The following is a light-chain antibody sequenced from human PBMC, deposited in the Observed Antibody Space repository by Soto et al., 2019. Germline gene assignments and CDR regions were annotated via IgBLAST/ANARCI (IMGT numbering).Light chain of an antibody. V-gene: IGKV3-20*01. CDR3: QQYGSSPLT. CDR1: QSVYSDF. Sequence: IVLTQSPGTLSLSPGERATLSCRASQSVYSDFLAWYQHKPGQAPRLLIYGASSRSTGIPDRCSGSGSGTDFTLTISRLEPEDFAVYYCQQYGSSPLTFGGGTKVEIK. CDR2: GAS. J-gene: IGKJ4*01.